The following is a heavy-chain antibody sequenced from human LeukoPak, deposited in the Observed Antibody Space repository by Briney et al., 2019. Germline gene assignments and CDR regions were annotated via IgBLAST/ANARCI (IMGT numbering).Heavy chain of an antibody. D-gene: IGHD4-4*01. CDR2: ISASGGST. CDR1: GFTFSSYA. V-gene: IGHV3-23*01. Sequence: GGSLRLSCAASGFTFSSYAMSWVRQAPGKGLEWVAAISASGGSTYYANSVEGRFTISRDNSKNTLYLQMNSLRAEDTAVYYCAKGYSNYFDYWGQGTLVIVSS. CDR3: AKGYSNYFDY. J-gene: IGHJ4*02.